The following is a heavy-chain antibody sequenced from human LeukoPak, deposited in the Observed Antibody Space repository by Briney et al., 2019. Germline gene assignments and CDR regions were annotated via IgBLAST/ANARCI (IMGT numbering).Heavy chain of an antibody. J-gene: IGHJ4*02. D-gene: IGHD3-22*01. CDR1: GYTLTELS. CDR3: ATDQPEALTDHYYDSSGTTFPYY. CDR2: FDPEDGET. Sequence: ASVKVSCKVSGYTLTELSMHWVRQAPGKGLEWMGGFDPEDGETIYAQKFQGRVTMTEDTSTDTAYMELSSLRSEDTAVYYCATDQPEALTDHYYDSSGTTFPYYWGQGALVTVSS. V-gene: IGHV1-24*01.